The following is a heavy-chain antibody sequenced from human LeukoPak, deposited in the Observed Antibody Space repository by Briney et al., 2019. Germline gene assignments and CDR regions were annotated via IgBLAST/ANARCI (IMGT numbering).Heavy chain of an antibody. J-gene: IGHJ4*02. CDR3: ARTPFPYGDYAYYFDY. CDR2: IYYSGST. Sequence: PSETLSLTGTVSGGSISSSSYYWGWIRQPPGKGLEWIGSIYYSGSTYYNPSLKSRVTISVDTSKNQFSLKLSSVTAADTAVYYCARTPFPYGDYAYYFDYWGQGTLVTVSS. V-gene: IGHV4-39*01. CDR1: GGSISSSSYY. D-gene: IGHD4-17*01.